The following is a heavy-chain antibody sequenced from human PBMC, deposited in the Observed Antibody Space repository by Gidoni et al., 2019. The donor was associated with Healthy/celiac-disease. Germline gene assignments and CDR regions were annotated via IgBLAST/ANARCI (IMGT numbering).Heavy chain of an antibody. V-gene: IGHV4-61*02. CDR3: ASTKVARLEWPENYYYYGMDV. CDR1: GGSISSGSYY. D-gene: IGHD6-6*01. CDR2: IYTSGST. Sequence: QVQLQESGPGLVKPSQTLSLTCTVSGGSISSGSYYWSWIRQPAGKGLEWIGRIYTSGSTNYNPSLKSRVTISVDTSKNQFSLKLSSVTAADTAVYYCASTKVARLEWPENYYYYGMDVWGQRTTVTVSS. J-gene: IGHJ6*02.